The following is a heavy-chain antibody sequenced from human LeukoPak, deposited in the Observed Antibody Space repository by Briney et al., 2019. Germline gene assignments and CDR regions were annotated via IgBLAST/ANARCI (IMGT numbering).Heavy chain of an antibody. CDR1: DGSIRSYC. D-gene: IGHD3-3*01. Sequence: TPSETLSLTCTVSDGSIRSYCWSWIRQPPGKGLEWIGEINHSGSTNYNPSLKSRVTISVDTSKNQFSLKLSSVTAADTAVYYCARSSVWSGYPFDYWGQGTLVTVSS. CDR3: ARSSVWSGYPFDY. CDR2: INHSGST. V-gene: IGHV4-34*01. J-gene: IGHJ4*02.